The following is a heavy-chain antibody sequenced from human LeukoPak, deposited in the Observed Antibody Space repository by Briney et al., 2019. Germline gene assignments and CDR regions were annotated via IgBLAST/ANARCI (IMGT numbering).Heavy chain of an antibody. V-gene: IGHV5-51*01. J-gene: IGHJ4*02. Sequence: GASLQISSKGSGDSFTSYWIGWVRRMPGKGLEWMGSIYPGDSDTRYSPSFQGQVTISADKSISTSYLQWSSLKASDTAMYYCARRSYSSSLNYFDYWGQGTLVTVSS. CDR1: GDSFTSYW. CDR2: IYPGDSDT. CDR3: ARRSYSSSLNYFDY. D-gene: IGHD6-13*01.